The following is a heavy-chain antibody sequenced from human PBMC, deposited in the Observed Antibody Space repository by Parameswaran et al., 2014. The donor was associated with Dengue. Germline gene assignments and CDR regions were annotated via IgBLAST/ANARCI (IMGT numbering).Heavy chain of an antibody. J-gene: IGHJ5*02. V-gene: IGHV3-23*01. D-gene: IGHD2-2*01. CDR3: ARYESPAILRWLDP. CDR2: IGSGGGGI. Sequence: RWIRQPPGKGLEWVSVIGSGGGGIDYADSVKGRSTISRDNPKNTLFLQMNSLRVEDTAVYFCARYESPAILRWLDPWGQGTLVTVS.